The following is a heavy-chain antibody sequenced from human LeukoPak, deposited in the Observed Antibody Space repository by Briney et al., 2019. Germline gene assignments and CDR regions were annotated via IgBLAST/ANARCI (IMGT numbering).Heavy chain of an antibody. CDR2: IYYSGST. D-gene: IGHD3-22*01. V-gene: IGHV4-30-4*01. J-gene: IGHJ4*02. CDR1: GGSISSGDYY. CDR3: ARVNDSSGYLNYFDY. Sequence: PSQTLSLTCTLSGGSISSGDYYWSWIRQPPGKGLEWIGYIYYSGSTYYNPSLKSRVTISVDTSKNQFSLKLSSVTAADTAVYYCARVNDSSGYLNYFDYWGQGTLGTVSS.